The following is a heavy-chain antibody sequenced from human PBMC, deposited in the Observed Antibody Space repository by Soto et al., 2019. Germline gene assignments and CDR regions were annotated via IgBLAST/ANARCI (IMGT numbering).Heavy chain of an antibody. CDR3: ARATAMGRYYYYGMDV. V-gene: IGHV4-59*01. CDR2: IYYSGST. J-gene: IGHJ6*02. Sequence: SETLSLTCTVSGGSISSYYWSWIRQPPGKGLEWIGYIYYSGSTNYNPSLKSRVTISVDTSKNQFSLKLSSVTAADTAVYYCARATAMGRYYYYGMDVWGQGTTVTVSS. CDR1: GGSISSYY. D-gene: IGHD5-18*01.